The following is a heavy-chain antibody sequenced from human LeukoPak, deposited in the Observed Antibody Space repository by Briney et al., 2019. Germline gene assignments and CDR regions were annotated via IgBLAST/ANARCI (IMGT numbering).Heavy chain of an antibody. CDR3: ARGGCDY. Sequence: GASVKVSCKASGYTFTGYYMHWVRQAPGQGLERMGQINTYSGGTDYAQKFQGRVTMTRDTSISTAYMELTRLRSDDTAVYYCARGGCDYWGQGTLVPSPQ. CDR1: GYTFTGYY. J-gene: IGHJ4*02. D-gene: IGHD2-15*01. CDR2: INTYSGGT. V-gene: IGHV1-2*06.